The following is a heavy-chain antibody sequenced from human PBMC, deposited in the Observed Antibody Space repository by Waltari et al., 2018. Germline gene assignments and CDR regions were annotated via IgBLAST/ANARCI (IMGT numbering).Heavy chain of an antibody. D-gene: IGHD1-1*01. Sequence: EVQLVESGGGLIQPGGALRLSWAALGFTVRNNYMSWVRQDPGKGLGWVSLINSGGSTYYADSVKGRFTISRDNSRNKLYLQMNSLRAEDTAVYYCASFTTKTHWGQGTLVTVSS. V-gene: IGHV3-53*01. CDR2: INSGGST. CDR1: GFTVRNNY. CDR3: ASFTTKTH. J-gene: IGHJ4*02.